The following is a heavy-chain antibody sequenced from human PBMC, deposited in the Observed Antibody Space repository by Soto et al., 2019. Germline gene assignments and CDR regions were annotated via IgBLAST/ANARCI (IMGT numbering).Heavy chain of an antibody. Sequence: ASVKVSCKASGYTFTSYYMHWVRQAPGQGLEWMEIINPSGGSTSYAQKFQGRVTMTRDTSTSTVYMELSSLRSEDTAVYYCARDNSDIVVVVAVHGMDVWGQGTTVTVSS. CDR2: INPSGGST. CDR1: GYTFTSYY. V-gene: IGHV1-46*01. CDR3: ARDNSDIVVVVAVHGMDV. J-gene: IGHJ6*02. D-gene: IGHD2-15*01.